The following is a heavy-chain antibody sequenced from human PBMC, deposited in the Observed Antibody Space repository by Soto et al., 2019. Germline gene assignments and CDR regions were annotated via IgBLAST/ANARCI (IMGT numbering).Heavy chain of an antibody. V-gene: IGHV3-30-3*01. CDR1: GFTFSSYA. D-gene: IGHD2-15*01. CDR2: ISYDGSNK. J-gene: IGHJ6*02. CDR3: ARDAGYCSGGSCYSDVYYYYGMDV. Sequence: GGSLRLSCAASGFTFSSYAMHWVRQAPGKGLEWVAVISYDGSNKYYADSVKGRFTISRDNSKNTLYLQMSSLRAEDTAVYYCARDAGYCSGGSCYSDVYYYYGMDVWGQGTTVTVSS.